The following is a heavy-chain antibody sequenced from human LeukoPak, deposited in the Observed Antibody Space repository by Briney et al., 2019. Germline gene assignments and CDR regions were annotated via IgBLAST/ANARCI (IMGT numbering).Heavy chain of an antibody. Sequence: SETLSLTCTVSGGSISSSSYYWGWIRQPPGKGLEWIGSIYYSGSTYYNPSLKSRVTISVDTSKNQFSLKLSSVTAADTAVCYCAGLKIVGATRSYWGQGTLVTVSS. V-gene: IGHV4-39*01. CDR1: GGSISSSSYY. J-gene: IGHJ4*02. D-gene: IGHD1-26*01. CDR3: AGLKIVGATRSY. CDR2: IYYSGST.